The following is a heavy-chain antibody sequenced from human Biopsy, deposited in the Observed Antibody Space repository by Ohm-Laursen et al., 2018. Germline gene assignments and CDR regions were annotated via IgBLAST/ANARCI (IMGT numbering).Heavy chain of an antibody. V-gene: IGHV3-7*01. D-gene: IGHD2-8*01. Sequence: GSLRLSCAVSGFTFSQYWMTWVRQSPGKGLEWVANINKDGSVTNYLDSVKGRFAVSRDNAKNSAYLQMNSLRTEDTAIYYCARDSGGGDSINGWYDALDLWGRGTTVTVSS. CDR2: INKDGSVT. CDR1: GFTFSQYW. CDR3: ARDSGGGDSINGWYDALDL. J-gene: IGHJ3*01.